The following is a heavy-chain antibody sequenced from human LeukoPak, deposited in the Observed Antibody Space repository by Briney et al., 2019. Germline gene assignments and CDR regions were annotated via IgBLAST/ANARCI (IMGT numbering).Heavy chain of an antibody. J-gene: IGHJ4*02. CDR3: ARVRIAARLFDY. CDR2: INPNSGGT. V-gene: IGHV1-2*02. D-gene: IGHD6-6*01. CDR1: GYTFTGYY. Sequence: ASVKVSCKASGYTFTGYYMHWVQQAPGQGFEWMGWINPNSGGTNYAQKFQGRVTMTRDTSISTAYMELSRLRSDDTAVYYCARVRIAARLFDYWGQGTLVTVSS.